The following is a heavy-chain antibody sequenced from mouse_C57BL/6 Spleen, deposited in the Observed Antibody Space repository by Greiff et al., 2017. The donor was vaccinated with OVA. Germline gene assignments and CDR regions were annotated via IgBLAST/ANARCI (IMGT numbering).Heavy chain of an antibody. D-gene: IGHD3-2*02. CDR1: GYTFTSYW. V-gene: IGHV1-64*01. CDR2: IHPNSGST. CDR3: ASSGTAQATWGYYAMDY. J-gene: IGHJ4*01. Sequence: QVQLQQPGAELVKPGASVKLSCKASGYTFTSYWMHWVKQRPGQGLEWIGMIHPNSGSTNYNEKFKSKATLTVDKSSSTAYMQLSSLTSEDSAVYYCASSGTAQATWGYYAMDYWGQGTSVTVSS.